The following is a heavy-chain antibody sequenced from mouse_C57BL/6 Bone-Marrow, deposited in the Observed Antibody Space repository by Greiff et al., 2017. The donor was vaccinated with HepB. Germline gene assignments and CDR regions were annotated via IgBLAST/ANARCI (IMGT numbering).Heavy chain of an antibody. CDR2: INPYNGDT. CDR1: GYSFTGYF. V-gene: IGHV1-20*01. J-gene: IGHJ3*01. D-gene: IGHD2-4*01. Sequence: EVKLVESGPELVKPGDSVKISCKASGYSFTGYFMNWVMQSHGKSLEWIGRINPYNGDTFYNQKFKGKATLTVDKSSSTAHMELRSLTSEDSAVYYCQIYYDYPWFAYWGQGTLVTVSA. CDR3: QIYYDYPWFAY.